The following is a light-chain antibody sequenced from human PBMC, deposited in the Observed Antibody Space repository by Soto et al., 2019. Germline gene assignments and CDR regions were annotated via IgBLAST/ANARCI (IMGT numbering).Light chain of an antibody. CDR2: EVS. CDR3: ISYAGSNNWN. J-gene: IGLJ1*01. V-gene: IGLV2-8*01. Sequence: QSALTQPPSASGSPGQSVTISCTGTSSDVGGYNYVSWYQQHPGKAPKLMIYEVSKRPSGVPDRFSGSKSGNTASLTVSGLQAEDGADYYCISYAGSNNWNFGTGTKLTVL. CDR1: SSDVGGYNY.